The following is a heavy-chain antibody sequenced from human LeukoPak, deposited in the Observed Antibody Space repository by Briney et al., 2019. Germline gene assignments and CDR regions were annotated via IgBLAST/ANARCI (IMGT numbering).Heavy chain of an antibody. Sequence: PSETLSLTCTVSGGSISSYYWSWIRQPAGKGLEWIGRIYTSGSTNYNPSLKSRVTMSVDTSKNQFSLKLNSVTAADTAVYYCAKDYSDSSGYFRVPHVFDFWGQGTLVTVSS. CDR3: AKDYSDSSGYFRVPHVFDF. CDR1: GGSISSYY. D-gene: IGHD3-22*01. V-gene: IGHV4-4*07. J-gene: IGHJ4*02. CDR2: IYTSGST.